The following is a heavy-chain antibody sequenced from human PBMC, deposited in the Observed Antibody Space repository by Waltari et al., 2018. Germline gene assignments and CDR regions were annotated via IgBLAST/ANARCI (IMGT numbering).Heavy chain of an antibody. CDR2: GST. V-gene: IGHV4-30-2*05. J-gene: IGHJ3*02. CDR3: ARGGSSNDAFDI. D-gene: IGHD1-26*01. Sequence: GSTYYNPSLKSRVTISVDTSKNQFSLKLSSVTAADTAVYYCARGGSSNDAFDIWGQGTMVTVSS.